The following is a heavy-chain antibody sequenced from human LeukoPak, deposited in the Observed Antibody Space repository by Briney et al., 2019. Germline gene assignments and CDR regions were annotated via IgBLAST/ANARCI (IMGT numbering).Heavy chain of an antibody. V-gene: IGHV1-18*01. Sequence: ASVKVSCTASGYTFTSYGISWVRQAPGQGLEWMGWISAYNGNTNYAQKFQGRVTMTRDTSISTAYMELSRLRSDDTAVYYCARTTVTTYFDYWGQGTLVTVSS. D-gene: IGHD4-17*01. CDR1: GYTFTSYG. CDR2: ISAYNGNT. CDR3: ARTTVTTYFDY. J-gene: IGHJ4*02.